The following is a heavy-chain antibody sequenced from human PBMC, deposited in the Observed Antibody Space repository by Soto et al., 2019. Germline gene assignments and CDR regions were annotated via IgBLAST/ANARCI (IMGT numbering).Heavy chain of an antibody. CDR2: IIPIFGTA. CDR1: GGTFSSYA. Sequence: VASVKVSCKASGGTFSSYAIRWVRQAPGQGHEWMGGIIPIFGTANYAQKFQGRVTITADESTSPAYMLLSSLRSEDTAVYYCARDPDSYSISWRPVSSGMYVWGQGTSVTVSS. J-gene: IGHJ6*02. D-gene: IGHD6-13*01. CDR3: ARDPDSYSISWRPVSSGMYV. V-gene: IGHV1-69*13.